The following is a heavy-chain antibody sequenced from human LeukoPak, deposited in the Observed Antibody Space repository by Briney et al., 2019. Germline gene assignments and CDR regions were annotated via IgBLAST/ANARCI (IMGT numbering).Heavy chain of an antibody. J-gene: IGHJ4*02. D-gene: IGHD5-24*01. CDR3: AKDAVSVEMATITYGGYYFDY. CDR2: ISWNSGSI. CDR1: GFTFDDYA. Sequence: GGSLRLSCAASGFTFDDYAMHWVRQAPGKGLEWVSGISWNSGSIGYADSVKGRFTISRDNAKNSLYLQMNSLRAEDMALYYCAKDAVSVEMATITYGGYYFDYWGQGTLVTVSS. V-gene: IGHV3-9*03.